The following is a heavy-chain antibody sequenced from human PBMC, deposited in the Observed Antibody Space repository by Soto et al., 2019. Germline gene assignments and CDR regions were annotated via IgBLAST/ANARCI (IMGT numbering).Heavy chain of an antibody. V-gene: IGHV3-74*01. CDR1: GFTFTDYW. Sequence: GGSLRLSCAASGFTFTDYWMHWSRQAPGKGLVWVSRIKADEITTSYADSVKGRFTIFRDNAKNTLYLQMNSLTAEDTAVYYCARGLYLDYGQDYWGRGTLVTSPQ. CDR3: ARGLYLDYGQDY. D-gene: IGHD4-17*01. CDR2: IKADEITT. J-gene: IGHJ4*02.